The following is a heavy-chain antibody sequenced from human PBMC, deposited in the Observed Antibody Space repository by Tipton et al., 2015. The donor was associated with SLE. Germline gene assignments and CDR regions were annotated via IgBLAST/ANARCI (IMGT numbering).Heavy chain of an antibody. CDR1: SGSISSHY. CDR3: TRVTYYYDGSTYYYAFDI. D-gene: IGHD3-22*01. V-gene: IGHV4-59*08. CDR2: IYYSGST. J-gene: IGHJ3*02. Sequence: TLSPTCTVSSGSISSHYWSWIRQPPGKGLEWIGYIYYSGSTNYNPSLKSRVTISVDTSKDQFSLRLSSVTAADTAVYYCTRVTYYYDGSTYYYAFDIWGQGTMVTVSS.